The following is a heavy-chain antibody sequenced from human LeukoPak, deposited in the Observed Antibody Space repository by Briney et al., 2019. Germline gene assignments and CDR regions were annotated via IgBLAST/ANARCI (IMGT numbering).Heavy chain of an antibody. J-gene: IGHJ6*02. CDR2: MSFDGSSK. CDR1: GFTFSSYA. D-gene: IGHD2-2*01. V-gene: IGHV3-30-3*01. CDR3: ARDLSISLYYYYVMDV. Sequence: PGGSLRLSCAASGFTFSSYAMHWVRQAPGKGLDWVAVMSFDGSSKYYVDSVKGRFTISRDNSKNTLYLQMNSLRAEDTAVYYCARDLSISLYYYYVMDVWGQGTTVTASS.